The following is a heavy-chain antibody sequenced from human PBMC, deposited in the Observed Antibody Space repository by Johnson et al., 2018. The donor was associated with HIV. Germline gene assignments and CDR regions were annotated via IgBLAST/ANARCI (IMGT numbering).Heavy chain of an antibody. D-gene: IGHD2-8*01. Sequence: QVQLVESGGGVVQPGRSLRLACAASGFTVSSNYMSWVRQAPGKGLEWVSYISSGGSTIYYADSVKGRFTISRDNAKNSLYLQMNSLRAEDTAVYYCARAPPNVAPGAFDIWGQGTMVTVSS. CDR1: GFTVSSNY. CDR2: ISSGGSTI. J-gene: IGHJ3*02. V-gene: IGHV3-11*04. CDR3: ARAPPNVAPGAFDI.